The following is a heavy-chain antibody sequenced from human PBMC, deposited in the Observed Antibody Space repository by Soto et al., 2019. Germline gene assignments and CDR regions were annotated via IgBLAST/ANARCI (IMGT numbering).Heavy chain of an antibody. CDR2: FRSSGVT. Sequence: QVRLVQSGPEVKKPEASVKVSCKASGYTFSSSAISWVRQAPGPGPEWMGWFRSSGVTNYAQNFQGRVTLTVDSSTTTAYMEVRSLSSADTAIYYCARDHGGYGTFDYWGQGTLVTVSS. CDR3: ARDHGGYGTFDY. J-gene: IGHJ4*02. CDR1: GYTFSSSA. V-gene: IGHV1-18*04. D-gene: IGHD5-12*01.